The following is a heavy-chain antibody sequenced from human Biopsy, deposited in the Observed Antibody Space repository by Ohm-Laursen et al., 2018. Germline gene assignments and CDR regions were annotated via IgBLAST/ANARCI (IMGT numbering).Heavy chain of an antibody. J-gene: IGHJ1*01. D-gene: IGHD3-9*01. Sequence: SVKVSCKAPGVTFSNYGVNWVRQAPGQGLEWLGGNITILGTGNYAQKFQDRVTVAADTSPSTATMELRSLRSDDTAVYYCATKLTGYFHHWGQGILVIVSS. V-gene: IGHV1-69*06. CDR2: NITILGTG. CDR1: GVTFSNYG. CDR3: ATKLTGYFHH.